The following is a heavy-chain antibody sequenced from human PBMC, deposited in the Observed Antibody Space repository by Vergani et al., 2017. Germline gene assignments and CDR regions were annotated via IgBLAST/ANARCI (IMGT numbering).Heavy chain of an antibody. Sequence: EVQLVESGGGLVQPGRSLRLSCAASGFTFDDYAMHWVRQAPGQGLEWVSGISWNSGSIGYADSVKGRFTISRDNAKNSLYLQMNSLRAEDTALYYCAKGISSSWHDWYFDLWGRGTLVTVSS. J-gene: IGHJ2*01. CDR1: GFTFDDYA. CDR3: AKGISSSWHDWYFDL. V-gene: IGHV3-9*01. CDR2: ISWNSGSI. D-gene: IGHD6-13*01.